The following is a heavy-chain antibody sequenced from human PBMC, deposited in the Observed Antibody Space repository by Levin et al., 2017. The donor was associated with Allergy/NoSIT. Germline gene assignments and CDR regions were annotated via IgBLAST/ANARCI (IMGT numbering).Heavy chain of an antibody. V-gene: IGHV3-74*01. CDR3: AREGVRLGDLSPRVDY. Sequence: GGSLRLSCAASGFTFSNYWMHWVRQAPGKGLVWVSRINSDGSDVRYADSVKGRFTFSRDNAKNTLYLRMNSLRAEDTAVYYCAREGVRLGDLSPRVDYWGQGTLVTVSS. CDR2: INSDGSDV. J-gene: IGHJ4*02. CDR1: GFTFSNYW. D-gene: IGHD3-16*02.